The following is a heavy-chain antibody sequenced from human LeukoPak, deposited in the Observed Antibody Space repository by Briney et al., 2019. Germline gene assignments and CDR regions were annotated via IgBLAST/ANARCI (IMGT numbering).Heavy chain of an antibody. J-gene: IGHJ3*02. CDR3: ATPLGMVAATPGAFDI. D-gene: IGHD2-15*01. CDR1: GYTFTGYY. Sequence: GASVKVSCKASGYTFTGYYMHWVRQAPGQGLEWMGRINPNSGGTNYAQKFQGRATMTRDTSISTAYMELSRLRSDDTAVYYCATPLGMVAATPGAFDIWGQGTMVTVSS. CDR2: INPNSGGT. V-gene: IGHV1-2*06.